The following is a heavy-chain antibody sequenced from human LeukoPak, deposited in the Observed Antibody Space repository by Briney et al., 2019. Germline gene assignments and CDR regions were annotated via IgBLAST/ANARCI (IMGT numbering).Heavy chain of an antibody. CDR3: ARGADSSGYNSIFYFDS. J-gene: IGHJ4*02. D-gene: IGHD3-22*01. CDR1: GGSISSYY. V-gene: IGHV4-59*01. Sequence: PSETLSLTCTVSGGSISSYYWNWIRQPAGKGLGWIGYIYYSGSTNYNPSLKSRVTISVDTSKNQFSRNLSSVTAAATAVYYWARGADSSGYNSIFYFDSWGQGTLVTVSS. CDR2: IYYSGST.